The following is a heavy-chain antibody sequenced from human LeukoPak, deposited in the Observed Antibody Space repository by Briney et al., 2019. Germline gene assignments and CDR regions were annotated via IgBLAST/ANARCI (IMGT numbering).Heavy chain of an antibody. V-gene: IGHV3-30*03. Sequence: PGGSLRLSCAASGFTFSSYGMHWVRQAPGKGLEWVAVISYDGSNKYYADSVKGRFTISRDNSKNTLYLQMNSLRAEDTAVYYCASNSIGYDSSGYDAFDIWGQGTMVTVSS. D-gene: IGHD3-22*01. CDR2: ISYDGSNK. J-gene: IGHJ3*02. CDR1: GFTFSSYG. CDR3: ASNSIGYDSSGYDAFDI.